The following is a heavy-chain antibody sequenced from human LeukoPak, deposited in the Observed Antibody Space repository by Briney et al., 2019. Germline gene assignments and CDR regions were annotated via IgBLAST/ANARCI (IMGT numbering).Heavy chain of an antibody. CDR1: GFILSNYW. J-gene: IGHJ4*02. Sequence: PGGSLRLSCAASGFILSNYWMYWVRHVPGEGLVWVSRINGDGTSISYADSVEGRFSISRDNAKNTLYLQMNSLRAEDTAVYYSARDGYSFGHDFDYWGQGTLVTVSS. CDR2: INGDGTSI. D-gene: IGHD5-18*01. V-gene: IGHV3-74*01. CDR3: ARDGYSFGHDFDY.